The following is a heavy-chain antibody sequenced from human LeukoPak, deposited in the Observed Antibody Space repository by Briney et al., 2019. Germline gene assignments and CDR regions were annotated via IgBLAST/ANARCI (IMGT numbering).Heavy chain of an antibody. CDR1: GYTFTGYY. CDR3: ARAGDDGYSTDC. Sequence: ASVKVSCKASGYTFTGYYMHWVRQAPGQGLEWMGWINPNSGGTNYAQKFQGRVTLTRDTSISTAYMELSRLRSDDTAVYYCARAGDDGYSTDCWGQGTLVTVSS. J-gene: IGHJ4*02. CDR2: INPNSGGT. V-gene: IGHV1-2*02. D-gene: IGHD6-13*01.